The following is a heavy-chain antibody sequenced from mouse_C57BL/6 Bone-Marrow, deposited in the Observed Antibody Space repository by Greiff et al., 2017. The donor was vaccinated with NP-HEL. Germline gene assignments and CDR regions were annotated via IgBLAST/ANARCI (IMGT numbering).Heavy chain of an antibody. CDR2: IYPGDGDT. V-gene: IGHV1-82*01. Sequence: VQLQQSGPELVKDGGEGKRGGKEEGGRCSVGGVGGGGEWAGKGLEWIGRIYPGDGDTNYNGKFKGKATLTADKSSSTAYMQLSSLTSEDSAVYFCARLPIYYGNFDYWGQGTTLTVSS. J-gene: IGHJ2*01. D-gene: IGHD2-1*01. CDR3: ARLPIYYGNFDY. CDR1: GGRCSVGG.